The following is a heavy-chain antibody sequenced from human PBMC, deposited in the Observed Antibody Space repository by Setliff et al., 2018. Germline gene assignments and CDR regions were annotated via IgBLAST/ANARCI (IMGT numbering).Heavy chain of an antibody. D-gene: IGHD3-22*01. CDR3: ARADSDSYYPYYFDF. V-gene: IGHV3-23*01. CDR2: VSGSGMTR. CDR1: GFTFRKHV. J-gene: IGHJ4*02. Sequence: GGSLRLSCAASGFTFRKHVLAWVRQAPGKGLQWVSSVSGSGMTRDYTDSVKGRFTVSRDSSQNKIHLQMDSLRAEDTGKYFCARADSDSYYPYYFDFWGQGVLVTVSS.